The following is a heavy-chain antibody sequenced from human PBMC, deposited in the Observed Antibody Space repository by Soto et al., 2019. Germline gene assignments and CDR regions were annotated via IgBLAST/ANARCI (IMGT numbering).Heavy chain of an antibody. J-gene: IGHJ6*03. CDR3: ASGGQLTPGYYFYYMDV. Sequence: SVKVSCKTSGGTFSRHAITWVRRAPGQGLDWMGRVIPMLRTVNYAQKFKDRVTITADKSTSTAYMELSSLTSEDTAVYYCASGGQLTPGYYFYYMDVWGKGTTVTVSS. CDR1: GGTFSRHA. V-gene: IGHV1-69*04. CDR2: VIPMLRTV. D-gene: IGHD3-16*01.